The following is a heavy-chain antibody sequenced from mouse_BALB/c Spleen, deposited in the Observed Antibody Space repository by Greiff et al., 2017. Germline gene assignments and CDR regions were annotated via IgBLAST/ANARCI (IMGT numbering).Heavy chain of an antibody. V-gene: IGHV5-17*02. CDR1: GFTFSSFG. CDR2: ISSGSSTI. Sequence: DVHLVESGGGLVQPGGSRKLSCAASGFTFSSFGMHWVRQAPEKGLEWVAYISSGSSTIYYADTVKGRFTISRDNPKNTLFLQMTSLRSEDTAMYYCARGVIHYYGYLYWYFDVWGAGTTVTVSS. J-gene: IGHJ1*01. D-gene: IGHD1-2*01. CDR3: ARGVIHYYGYLYWYFDV.